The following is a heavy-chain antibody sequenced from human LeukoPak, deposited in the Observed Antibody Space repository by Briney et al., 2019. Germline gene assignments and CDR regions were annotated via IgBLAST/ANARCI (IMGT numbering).Heavy chain of an antibody. V-gene: IGHV3-21*01. J-gene: IGHJ4*02. Sequence: GGSLRLSCAASGFTFSSYGMSWVRQAPGKGLEWVSSISSTSSYIYYADSVKGRFTISRDNAKNSLYLQMNSLRAEDTAVYYCARDSRSGWYVPCDYWGQGTLVTVSS. CDR1: GFTFSSYG. CDR2: ISSTSSYI. D-gene: IGHD6-19*01. CDR3: ARDSRSGWYVPCDY.